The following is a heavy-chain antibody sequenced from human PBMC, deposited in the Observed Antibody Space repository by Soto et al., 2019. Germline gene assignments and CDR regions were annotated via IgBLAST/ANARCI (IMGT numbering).Heavy chain of an antibody. CDR1: GFSFSSFA. CDR3: ASPLLYYYENSGYSL. D-gene: IGHD3-22*01. V-gene: IGHV3-21*06. J-gene: IGHJ4*01. Sequence: RRLSCTASGFSFSSFAMSWVRQAPGKGLEWVSSINIHSEYIYYADSVKGRFSISRDNAQNSLYLEMNSLRAEDTAVYFCASPLLYYYENSGYSLWGQGTLVTVSS. CDR2: INIHSEYI.